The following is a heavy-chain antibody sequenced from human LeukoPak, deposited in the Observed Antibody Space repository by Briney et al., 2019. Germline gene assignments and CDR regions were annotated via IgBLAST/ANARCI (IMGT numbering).Heavy chain of an antibody. D-gene: IGHD3-16*01. V-gene: IGHV3-7*01. CDR1: GFTFSSYW. CDR3: ARAGNYGTVDY. CDR2: IKEDGSEK. J-gene: IGHJ4*02. Sequence: PGGSLRLSCAASGFTFSSYWMSWVRQVPGKGLEWVANIKEDGSEKYYVDSVKGRFTISRDNAKNSLYLQMNSLRAEDTAVYYCARAGNYGTVDYWGQGTLVTVSS.